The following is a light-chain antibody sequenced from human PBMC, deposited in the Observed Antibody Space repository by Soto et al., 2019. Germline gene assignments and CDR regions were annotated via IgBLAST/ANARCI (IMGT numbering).Light chain of an antibody. CDR2: DAS. CDR3: QQYGRSPGLFT. CDR1: QSVSNTY. V-gene: IGKV3-20*01. J-gene: IGKJ5*01. Sequence: EIVLTQSPGTLSLSPGERATLSCRASQSVSNTYLAWYQQKPGQAPRLLIYDASSRATGIPDRFSGSGSGTDFTLTISRLEPEDFAVYYCQQYGRSPGLFTFGPGTRLEIK.